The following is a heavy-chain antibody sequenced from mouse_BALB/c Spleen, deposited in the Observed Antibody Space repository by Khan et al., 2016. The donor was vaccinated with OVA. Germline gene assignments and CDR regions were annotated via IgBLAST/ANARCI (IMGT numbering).Heavy chain of an antibody. CDR1: GFTFSTYG. J-gene: IGHJ3*01. CDR2: VSTGGGYT. CDR3: ARLAYYYDSAGFAY. Sequence: EVELVESGGDLVKPGGSLKLSCAASGFTFSTYGMSWVRQTPDKRLEWVATVSTGGGYTYYPDSVKGRFTISRDNAKNTLYLQMSSLKSEDTAMFYCARLAYYYDSAGFAYWGQGTLVTVSA. D-gene: IGHD1-1*01. V-gene: IGHV5-6*01.